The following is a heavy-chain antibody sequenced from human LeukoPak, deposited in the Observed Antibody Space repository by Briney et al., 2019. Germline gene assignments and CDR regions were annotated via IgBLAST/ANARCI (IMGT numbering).Heavy chain of an antibody. Sequence: PGRSLRLSCAAPGFTFNSYAMHWVRQAPGKGLEWEALISYDGSNKYYADSVKGRFTISRDNSKNTLYLQMNSLRAEDTAVYYCARDSCYYDSSGFPPEYWGLGTLVTVSS. D-gene: IGHD3-22*01. CDR1: GFTFNSYA. V-gene: IGHV3-30-3*01. CDR2: ISYDGSNK. J-gene: IGHJ4*02. CDR3: ARDSCYYDSSGFPPEY.